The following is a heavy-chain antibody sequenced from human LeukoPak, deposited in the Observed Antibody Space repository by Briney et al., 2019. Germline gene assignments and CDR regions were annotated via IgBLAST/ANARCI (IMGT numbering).Heavy chain of an antibody. Sequence: ASVKVSCKASGYTFTGYYMHWVRQAPGQGLEWMGRINPNSGGTNYAQKFQGRVTMTRDTSISTAYMELSRLRSEDTAVYYCAREKYYYGSGSRRWFDPWGQGTLVTVSS. CDR1: GYTFTGYY. CDR3: AREKYYYGSGSRRWFDP. D-gene: IGHD3-10*01. CDR2: INPNSGGT. J-gene: IGHJ5*02. V-gene: IGHV1-2*06.